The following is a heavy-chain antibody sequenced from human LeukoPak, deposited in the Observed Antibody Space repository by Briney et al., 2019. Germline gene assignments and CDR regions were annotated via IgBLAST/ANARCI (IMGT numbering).Heavy chain of an antibody. J-gene: IGHJ4*02. V-gene: IGHV1-8*01. Sequence: ASVKVSCKASGYTFTSYDINWVRQATGQGLEWMGWMNPNSGNTGYAQKFEGRVTMTRNTSISTAYMELSSLRSEDTAVYYCARGRYCSSTSCYGSVDYWGQGTLVTVSS. CDR2: MNPNSGNT. D-gene: IGHD2-2*01. CDR1: GYTFTSYD. CDR3: ARGRYCSSTSCYGSVDY.